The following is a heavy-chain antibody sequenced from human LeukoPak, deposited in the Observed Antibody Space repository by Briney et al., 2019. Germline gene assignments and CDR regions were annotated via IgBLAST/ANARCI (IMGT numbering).Heavy chain of an antibody. Sequence: PSETLSLTCTVSGGSISSSSYYWGWIRQPPGKGLERIGSIYYSGSTYYNPSLKSRVTISVDTSKNQFSLKLSSVTAADTAVYYCARHAVVVPASPWGQGTLVTVSS. CDR3: ARHAVVVPASP. J-gene: IGHJ5*02. D-gene: IGHD2-2*01. V-gene: IGHV4-39*01. CDR1: GGSISSSSYY. CDR2: IYYSGST.